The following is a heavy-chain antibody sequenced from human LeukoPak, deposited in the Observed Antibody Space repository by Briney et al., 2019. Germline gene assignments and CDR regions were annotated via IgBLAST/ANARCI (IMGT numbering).Heavy chain of an antibody. V-gene: IGHV3-21*01. Sequence: GGSLRLSCAASGFTFSSYSMNWVRQAPGKGREWVSSISSSSSYIYYADSVKGRFTISRDNAKNSLYLQMNSLRAEDTAVYYCASDTYSSYDYWGQGTLVTVSS. CDR1: GFTFSSYS. CDR2: ISSSSSYI. J-gene: IGHJ4*02. CDR3: ASDTYSSYDY. D-gene: IGHD6-6*01.